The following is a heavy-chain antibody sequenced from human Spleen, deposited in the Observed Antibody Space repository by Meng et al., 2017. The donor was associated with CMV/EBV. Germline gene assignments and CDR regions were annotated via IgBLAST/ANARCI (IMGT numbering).Heavy chain of an antibody. CDR1: GYTFTSYG. CDR3: AKDREYIVVVPAALDY. CDR2: ISAYNGNT. Sequence: ASVKVSCKASGYTFTSYGISWVRQAPGQGLEWMGWISAYNGNTNYAQKLQGRVTMTTDTSTSTAYMELRSLRSDDTAVYYCAKDREYIVVVPAALDYWGQGTLVTVSS. D-gene: IGHD2-2*01. V-gene: IGHV1-18*01. J-gene: IGHJ4*02.